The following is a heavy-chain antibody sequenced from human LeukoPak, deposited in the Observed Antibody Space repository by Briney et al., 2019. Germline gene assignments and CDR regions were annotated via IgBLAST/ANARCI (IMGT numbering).Heavy chain of an antibody. V-gene: IGHV1-69*13. CDR3: GSVQGYCSGGSCYSRFDY. Sequence: GASVKVSCKASGGTFSSYAISWVRQAPGQGLEWMGGIIPIFGTANYAQKFQGRVTITADESTSTAYMELSSLRSEDTAVYYCGSVQGYCSGGSCYSRFDYWGQGTLVTVSS. D-gene: IGHD2-15*01. J-gene: IGHJ4*02. CDR1: GGTFSSYA. CDR2: IIPIFGTA.